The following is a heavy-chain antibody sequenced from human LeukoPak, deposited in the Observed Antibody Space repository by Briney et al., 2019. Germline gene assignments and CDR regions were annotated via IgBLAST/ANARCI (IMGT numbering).Heavy chain of an antibody. CDR3: ARNYYFQL. V-gene: IGHV4-59*06. J-gene: IGHJ4*02. Sequence: SETESLPCTVSGATMSTYVGSWIRQPPGKGLEWIGYIYYSGSTYYNPSLKSRVTISGDTPKNQCSLRLSSVTAADTAVYYCARNYYFQLCGQGTLVTVSS. CDR2: IYYSGST. D-gene: IGHD3-22*01. CDR1: GATMSTYV.